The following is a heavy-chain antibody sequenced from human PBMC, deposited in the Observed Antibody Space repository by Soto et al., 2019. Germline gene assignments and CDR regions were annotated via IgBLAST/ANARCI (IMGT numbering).Heavy chain of an antibody. CDR3: ARGRLLFHSQYFQH. CDR2: IIPIFGTA. J-gene: IGHJ1*01. Sequence: QVQLVQSGAEVKKPGSSVKVSCKASGGTFSSYAISWVRQAPGQGLEWMGGIIPIFGTANYAQKFQGRVTITADESTSTADMELSSLRSEDTAVYYCARGRLLFHSQYFQHWGQGTLVTVSS. D-gene: IGHD2-21*02. CDR1: GGTFSSYA. V-gene: IGHV1-69*12.